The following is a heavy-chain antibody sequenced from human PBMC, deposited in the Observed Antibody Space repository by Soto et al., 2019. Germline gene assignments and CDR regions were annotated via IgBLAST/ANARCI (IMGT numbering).Heavy chain of an antibody. CDR1: GFTFSNAW. J-gene: IGHJ4*02. CDR3: AKVIRIAAAGSHWTGFDY. Sequence: GGSLRLSCAASGFTFSNAWMSWVRQAPGKGLEWVGRIKSKTDGGTTDYAAPVKGRFTISRDDSKNTLYLQMNSLRAEDTAVYYCAKVIRIAAAGSHWTGFDYWGQGTLVTVSS. D-gene: IGHD6-13*01. V-gene: IGHV3-15*01. CDR2: IKSKTDGGTT.